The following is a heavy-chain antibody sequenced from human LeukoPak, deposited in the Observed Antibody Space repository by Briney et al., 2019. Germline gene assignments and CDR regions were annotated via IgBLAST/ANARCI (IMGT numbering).Heavy chain of an antibody. CDR3: ARGRTAVVTRGPYYYYGMDV. V-gene: IGHV1-69*04. D-gene: IGHD5-18*01. CDR1: GGTFSNYG. CDR2: IIPFVDIP. J-gene: IGHJ6*02. Sequence: GASVKVSCKASGGTFSNYGISWVRQAPGQGLEWMGRIIPFVDIPNYAQKLQGRVTISADKSTSTAYMELSSLRPQDTAVYYCARGRTAVVTRGPYYYYGMDVWGQGTTVTVSS.